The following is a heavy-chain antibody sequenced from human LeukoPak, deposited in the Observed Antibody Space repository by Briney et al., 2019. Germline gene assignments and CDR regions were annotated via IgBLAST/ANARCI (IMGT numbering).Heavy chain of an antibody. J-gene: IGHJ3*02. D-gene: IGHD3-22*01. V-gene: IGHV4-4*02. Sequence: PSGTLSLTCVVSGGSINSSNWWSWVRQPPGKGLEWIGEVYHSGSTNYNPSLKSRVTISVDTSNNQFSLRLTSVTAADTDVYYCARDGDYYASSGYCPGAFDIWGQGTMVTVSS. CDR3: ARDGDYYASSGYCPGAFDI. CDR1: GGSINSSNW. CDR2: VYHSGST.